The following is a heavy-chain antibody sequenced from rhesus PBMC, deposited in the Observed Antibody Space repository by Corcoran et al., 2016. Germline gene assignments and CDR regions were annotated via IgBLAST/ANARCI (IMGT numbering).Heavy chain of an antibody. D-gene: IGHD6-31*01. J-gene: IGHJ4*01. V-gene: IGHV4-169*01. CDR1: GGSISSNY. Sequence: QLQLQESGPGLVKPSETLSVTCAVSGGSISSNYWSWIRQPPGKGLGWIGRIYCRCIRATHNPSRNSRIPLSGDTSKNQLSLRLGSVTAADTAVYYCARHESPGMAAASYDYWGQGVLVTVSS. CDR2: IYCRCIRA. CDR3: ARHESPGMAAASYDY.